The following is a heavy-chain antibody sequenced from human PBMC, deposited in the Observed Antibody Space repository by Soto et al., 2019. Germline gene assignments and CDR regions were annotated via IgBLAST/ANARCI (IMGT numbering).Heavy chain of an antibody. CDR1: GVPFSSYW. CDR2: IKQDGSEK. J-gene: IGHJ3*02. D-gene: IGHD5-18*01. V-gene: IGHV3-7*03. CDR3: ARGGRGYSYGFDAFDI. Sequence: GVSQRLSCSVSGVPFSSYWMSRVSPAHGKGLEWVANIKQDGSEKYYVDSVKGRFTISRDNAKNSLYLQMNSLRAEDTAVYYCARGGRGYSYGFDAFDIWGQGTMVTVSS.